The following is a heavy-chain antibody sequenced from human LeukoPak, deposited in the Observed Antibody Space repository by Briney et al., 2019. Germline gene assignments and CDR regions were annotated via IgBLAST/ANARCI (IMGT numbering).Heavy chain of an antibody. CDR3: ASANYYDSSGHDAFDI. Sequence: SETLSLTCTVSGASISSYYWSWIRQSPGKGLEWIGYIYYSGNTNYNPSLKSRVTISVDTSKNQFSLKLSSVTAADTAVYYCASANYYDSSGHDAFDIWGQGTMVTVSS. V-gene: IGHV4-59*08. D-gene: IGHD3-22*01. CDR2: IYYSGNT. CDR1: GASISSYY. J-gene: IGHJ3*02.